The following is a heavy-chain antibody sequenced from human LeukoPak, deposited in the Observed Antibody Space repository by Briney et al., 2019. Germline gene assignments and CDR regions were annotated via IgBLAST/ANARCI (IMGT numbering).Heavy chain of an antibody. CDR3: AKNDRGRPADY. Sequence: SETLSLTCSVSGGSISSGLYYWSWIRQPPGKGLEWIVSMHYSGSTYYNPSLKSRVTISVDTSKNQYSLRLLSVTAADTSVYYCAKNDRGRPADYWGQGTLVTVPS. D-gene: IGHD1-26*01. CDR1: GGSISSGLYY. J-gene: IGHJ4*02. V-gene: IGHV4-39*01. CDR2: MHYSGST.